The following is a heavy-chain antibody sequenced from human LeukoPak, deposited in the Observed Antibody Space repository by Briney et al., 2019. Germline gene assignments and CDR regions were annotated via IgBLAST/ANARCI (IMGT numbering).Heavy chain of an antibody. Sequence: ASVKVSCKASGGTFSSYAISWVRQAPGQGLEWMGGIIPIFGTANYAQKFQGRVTITTDESTSTAYMELSGLRSEDTAVYYCAIRAGGSSAVPNYYYYYYMDVWGKGTTVTVSS. D-gene: IGHD6-6*01. J-gene: IGHJ6*03. CDR2: IIPIFGTA. CDR1: GGTFSSYA. V-gene: IGHV1-69*05. CDR3: AIRAGGSSAVPNYYYYYYMDV.